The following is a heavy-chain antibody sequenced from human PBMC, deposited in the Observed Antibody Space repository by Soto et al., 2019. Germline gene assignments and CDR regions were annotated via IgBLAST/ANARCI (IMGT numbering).Heavy chain of an antibody. Sequence: QVQLQESGPRLVKPSGTLSLTCTVSGDSVSSNSWWSWVRQPPGKGLEWIGEIHHSGSTNYNSSLTSRVSISIDKSKKQFSLNLYSVTAADAAVFYCARAPRGYGMDVWGQGTTVSVSS. CDR3: ARAPRGYGMDV. J-gene: IGHJ6*02. V-gene: IGHV4-4*02. CDR2: IHHSGST. CDR1: GDSVSSNSW.